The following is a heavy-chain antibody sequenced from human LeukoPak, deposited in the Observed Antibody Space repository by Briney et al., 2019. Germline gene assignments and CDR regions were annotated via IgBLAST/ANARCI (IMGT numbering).Heavy chain of an antibody. CDR2: IIPIFGTA. V-gene: IGHV1-69*05. Sequence: SVKVSCKASGGTFSSYAISWVRQAPGQGLEWMGRIIPIFGTANYAQKFQGRVTITTDESTSTAYMELSSLRSEDTAVYYCARDFGGDYTDNWFDPWGQGTLVTVSS. CDR3: ARDFGGDYTDNWFDP. CDR1: GGTFSSYA. J-gene: IGHJ5*02. D-gene: IGHD4-17*01.